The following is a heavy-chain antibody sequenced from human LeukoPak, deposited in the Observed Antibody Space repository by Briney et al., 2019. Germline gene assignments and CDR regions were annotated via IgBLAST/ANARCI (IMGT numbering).Heavy chain of an antibody. CDR2: IGSSSSYI. J-gene: IGHJ4*02. V-gene: IGHV3-21*01. Sequence: GGSLRLSCAASGFTFSSYTMNWVRQAPGKGLEWVSSIGSSSSYIYYADSVKGRFTISRDNAKNSLYLQMNSLRAEDTAVYYCAREIHLDYWGQGTLVTVSS. CDR1: GFTFSSYT. CDR3: AREIHLDY.